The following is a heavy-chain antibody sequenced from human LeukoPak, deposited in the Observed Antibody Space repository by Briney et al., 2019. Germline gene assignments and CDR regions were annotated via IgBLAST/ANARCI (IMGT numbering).Heavy chain of an antibody. D-gene: IGHD1-26*01. CDR2: IYYSGST. CDR1: GGSISSYY. Sequence: SETLSLTCTVSGGSISSYYWSWIRQPPGKGLEWIGYIYYSGSTNYNPSLTSRVTISVDTSKNQFSLKLSSVTAADTAVYYCARGVGVHFDYWGQGALVTVSS. J-gene: IGHJ4*02. V-gene: IGHV4-59*01. CDR3: ARGVGVHFDY.